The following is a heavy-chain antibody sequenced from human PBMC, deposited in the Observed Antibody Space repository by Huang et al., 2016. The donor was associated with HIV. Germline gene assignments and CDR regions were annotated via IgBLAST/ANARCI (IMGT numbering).Heavy chain of an antibody. V-gene: IGHV4-34*02. CDR1: GGSLSNFY. CDR2: IDDTGNT. CDR3: ARRCYSYDGIGLPAFAP. Sequence: QVQLQLWGAGLLKPSETLSLTCAVYGGSLSNFYWGWIRQPPGNGLEWIGKIDDTGNTNSVPALRGLVTMSVNTSKKQFALQVKSVTVAYTAIYYRARRCYSYDGIGLPAFAPWGRGTVVTVSS. D-gene: IGHD2-21*01. J-gene: IGHJ5*02.